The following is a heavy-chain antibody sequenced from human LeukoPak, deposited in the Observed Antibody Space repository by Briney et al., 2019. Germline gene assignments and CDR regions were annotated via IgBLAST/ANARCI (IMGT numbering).Heavy chain of an antibody. CDR3: AKGFKYCSSTSCYRGYYYMDV. CDR2: ISSSGSTI. J-gene: IGHJ6*03. V-gene: IGHV3-48*03. Sequence: GGSLRLSCAASGFTFSSYEMNWVRQAPGKGLEWVSYISSSGSTIYYADSVKGRFTISRDNAKNSLYLQMNSLRAEDTAVYYCAKGFKYCSSTSCYRGYYYMDVWGKGTTVTVSS. D-gene: IGHD2-2*02. CDR1: GFTFSSYE.